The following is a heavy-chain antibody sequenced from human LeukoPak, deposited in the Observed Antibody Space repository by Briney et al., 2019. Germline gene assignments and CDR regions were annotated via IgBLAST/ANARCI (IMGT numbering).Heavy chain of an antibody. D-gene: IGHD3-9*01. CDR3: AKWGDYDVLTGYYVSDY. CDR1: GFTFSNYA. Sequence: GGSLRLSCAASGFTFSNYAMSWVRQAPGKGMEWVSSITGSGGNTYYADSVKGPFTISRDHSKNTVFLQMNSLRAEDTAVYYCAKWGDYDVLTGYYVSDYWGQGTLVTVSS. V-gene: IGHV3-23*01. J-gene: IGHJ4*02. CDR2: ITGSGGNT.